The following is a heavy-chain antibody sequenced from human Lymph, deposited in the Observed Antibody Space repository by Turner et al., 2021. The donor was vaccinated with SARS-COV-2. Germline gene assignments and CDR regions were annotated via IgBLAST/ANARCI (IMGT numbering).Heavy chain of an antibody. D-gene: IGHD3-9*01. CDR1: GFPFSSYG. V-gene: IGHV3-30*18. J-gene: IGHJ4*02. Sequence: QVQLVQSGGGVVQPGRSLRLSCAASGFPFSSYGMNWVRQAPGKGLEWVAVISYDGSNKYYADSVKGRFTISRDNSKNTLYLQMNSLRAEDTAVYYCAKGGFYDILTGYSNFDYWGQGTLVTVSS. CDR2: ISYDGSNK. CDR3: AKGGFYDILTGYSNFDY.